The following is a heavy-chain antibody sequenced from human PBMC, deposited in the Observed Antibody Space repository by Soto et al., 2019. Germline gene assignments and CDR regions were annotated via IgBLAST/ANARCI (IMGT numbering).Heavy chain of an antibody. D-gene: IGHD1-26*01. J-gene: IGHJ6*02. CDR1: GFTFSDYY. V-gene: IGHV3-11*06. CDR3: ARPRSRRGYYGMDV. Sequence: GSLRLSCAASGFTFSDYYMSWIRQAPGKGLEWVSYISSSSSYTNYADSVKGRFTISRDNAKNSLYLQMNSLRAEDTAVYYCARPRSRRGYYGMDVWCQGTTVTVSS. CDR2: ISSSSSYT.